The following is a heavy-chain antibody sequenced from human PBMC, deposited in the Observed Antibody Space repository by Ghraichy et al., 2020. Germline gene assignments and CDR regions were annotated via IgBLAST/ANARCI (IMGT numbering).Heavy chain of an antibody. CDR1: GGSIRSFY. V-gene: IGHV4-59*08. Sequence: ESLNISCTVSGGSIRSFYWSRIRQPPGKGLEYIGFIHDSGITNYNPSLKGRVTISIDTSKNQFSLKLSSVIAADTAVYYCARLSGDSGWYPLLYWGQGTLVTVSS. J-gene: IGHJ4*02. D-gene: IGHD6-19*01. CDR3: ARLSGDSGWYPLLY. CDR2: IHDSGIT.